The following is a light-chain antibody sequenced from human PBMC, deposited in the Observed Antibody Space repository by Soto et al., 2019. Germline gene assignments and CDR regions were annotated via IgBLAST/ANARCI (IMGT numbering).Light chain of an antibody. J-gene: IGKJ2*01. CDR2: GVS. CDR1: QDLHID. V-gene: IGKV3-15*01. CDR3: QQYATWPRT. Sequence: ETLMTQSPATLSVSPGETVTLSCRSSQDLHIDLAWYHQKPGQAPTLLIYGVSARAPGVPARFSGAGSGKEFTLTIRSLQSADFGVYYCQQYATWPRTFGQGTKVAIQ.